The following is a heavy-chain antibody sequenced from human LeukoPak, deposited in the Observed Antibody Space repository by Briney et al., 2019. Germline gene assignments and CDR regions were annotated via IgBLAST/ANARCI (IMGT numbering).Heavy chain of an antibody. Sequence: SETLSLTCTVSGGSISSYYWSWIRQPPGKGLEWIGYIYYSGSTNYNPSLKSRVTISVDTSKNQFSLKLSSVTAADTAVYYCARDGTAMVTSYYYYMDVWGKGTTVTISS. J-gene: IGHJ6*03. D-gene: IGHD5-18*01. CDR3: ARDGTAMVTSYYYYMDV. V-gene: IGHV4-59*01. CDR2: IYYSGST. CDR1: GGSISSYY.